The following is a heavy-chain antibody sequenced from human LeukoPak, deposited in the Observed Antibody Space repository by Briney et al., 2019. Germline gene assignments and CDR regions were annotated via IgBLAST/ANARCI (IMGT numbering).Heavy chain of an antibody. V-gene: IGHV3-23*01. CDR2: VSGSGGYT. CDR1: GFTFSSYA. Sequence: GGSLRLSCAASGFTFSSYAMSWVRQAPGKGLEWVSSVSGSGGYTYYAGSVKGRFTISRDNSGNTLYPQMNNLRAEDTAIYYCAKVRPNYYDSSGHYYRRDGDYWGQGTLVTVSS. J-gene: IGHJ4*02. CDR3: AKVRPNYYDSSGHYYRRDGDY. D-gene: IGHD3-22*01.